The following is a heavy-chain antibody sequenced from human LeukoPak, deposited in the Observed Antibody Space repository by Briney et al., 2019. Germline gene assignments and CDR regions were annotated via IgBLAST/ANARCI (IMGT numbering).Heavy chain of an antibody. Sequence: GGSLRLSCAASGFTFDDYAMHWVRQAPGKGLEWVSGISWNSGSIGYADSVKGRFTIPRDNAKNSLYLQMNSLRAEDTALYYCAKVLAGTFDYWGQGTLVTVSS. D-gene: IGHD6-19*01. CDR1: GFTFDDYA. CDR3: AKVLAGTFDY. J-gene: IGHJ4*02. CDR2: ISWNSGSI. V-gene: IGHV3-9*01.